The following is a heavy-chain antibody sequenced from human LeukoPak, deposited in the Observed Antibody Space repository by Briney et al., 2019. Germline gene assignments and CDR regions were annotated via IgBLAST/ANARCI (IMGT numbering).Heavy chain of an antibody. CDR2: ISYDGSNK. V-gene: IGHV3-30-3*01. D-gene: IGHD5-12*01. J-gene: IGHJ4*02. Sequence: PGGSLRLSCAASGFTFSSYAMHWVRQAPGKGLEWVAVISYDGSNKYYADSVKGRFTISRDNSKNTLYLQMNSLRVEDTAVYYCAKELGVATIGLNFDYWGQGTLVTVSS. CDR1: GFTFSSYA. CDR3: AKELGVATIGLNFDY.